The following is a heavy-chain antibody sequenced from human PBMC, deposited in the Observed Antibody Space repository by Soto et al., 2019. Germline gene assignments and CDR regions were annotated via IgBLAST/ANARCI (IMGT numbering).Heavy chain of an antibody. V-gene: IGHV4-59*01. D-gene: IGHD3-10*01. CDR1: GGSISSYY. J-gene: IGHJ3*02. Sequence: ETLSLTCTVSGGSISSYYWSGIGQPPGKGLEGIGYIYYSGSTNYNPSLKSRVTISVDTSKNQFSLKLSSVTAADTAVYYCARVWGGAFDIWGQGTMVTVSS. CDR3: ARVWGGAFDI. CDR2: IYYSGST.